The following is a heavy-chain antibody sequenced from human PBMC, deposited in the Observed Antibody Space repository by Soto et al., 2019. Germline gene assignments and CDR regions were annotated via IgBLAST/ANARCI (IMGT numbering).Heavy chain of an antibody. CDR1: GFTFSSYS. CDR2: ISSSSSYI. CDR3: AREPQEWLPSSETDY. V-gene: IGHV3-21*01. D-gene: IGHD5-18*01. Sequence: XESLLLSCAASGFTFSSYSMNWVRQAPGKGLEWVSSISSSSSYIYYADSVKGRFTISRDNAKNSLYLQMNSLRAEDTAVYYCAREPQEWLPSSETDYWGQGTLVTVSS. J-gene: IGHJ4*02.